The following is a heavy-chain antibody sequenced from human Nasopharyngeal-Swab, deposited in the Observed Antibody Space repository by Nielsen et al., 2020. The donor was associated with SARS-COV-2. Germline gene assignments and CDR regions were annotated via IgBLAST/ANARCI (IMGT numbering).Heavy chain of an antibody. Sequence: TLSLTCPVSGGSISSGGYYWSWIRQHPGKGLEWIGYIYYSGSTYNNPSLKSRVTISVDTSKNQFTLKLSSVTAADTAVYCRARANTMVRGVIDYWGQGTLVTVSS. V-gene: IGHV4-31*03. CDR2: IYYSGST. J-gene: IGHJ4*02. CDR3: ARANTMVRGVIDY. D-gene: IGHD3-10*01. CDR1: GGSISSGGYY.